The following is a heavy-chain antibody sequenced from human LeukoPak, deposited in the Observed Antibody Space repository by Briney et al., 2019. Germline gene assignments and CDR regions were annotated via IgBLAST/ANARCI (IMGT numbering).Heavy chain of an antibody. CDR1: GFIFTGYF. J-gene: IGHJ4*02. CDR2: IKHDGSEK. CDR3: ATDRGWRSSGYYLYYFEY. D-gene: IGHD3-3*01. V-gene: IGHV3-7*01. Sequence: GGSLRLSCAASGFIFTGYFMSWVRQAPGKGLEWVASIKHDGSEKYYVDSVRDRFTISRDNTKNLLYLQMSSLRAEDTAVYYCATDRGWRSSGYYLYYFEYWGQGTLVTFSS.